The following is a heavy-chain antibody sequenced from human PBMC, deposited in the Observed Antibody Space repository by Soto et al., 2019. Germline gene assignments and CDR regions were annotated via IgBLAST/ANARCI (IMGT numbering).Heavy chain of an antibody. CDR1: CYNFTSFH. V-gene: IGHV1-18*04. J-gene: IGHJ4*02. Sequence: GXSAKVSFKASCYNFTSFHIIWVRQAPGQGLEWMGWINPYNRNTNCTRKFQGRVTMTTDTPTSTAYMDLRSLTSDDTAVYYCARGYGDSYWGQGTLVTVYS. D-gene: IGHD4-17*01. CDR2: INPYNRNT. CDR3: ARGYGDSY.